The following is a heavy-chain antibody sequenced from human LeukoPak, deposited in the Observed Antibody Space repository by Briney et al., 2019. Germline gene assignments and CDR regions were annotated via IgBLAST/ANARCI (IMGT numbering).Heavy chain of an antibody. Sequence: SETLSLTCAVSGGSISSSNWWSWVRQPPGKGLEWIGEIYHSGSTNYNPSLKSRVTISVDKSKNQFSLKLSSVTAADTAVYYCARGVAAAGPWFDPWGQGTLVTVSS. CDR3: ARGVAAAGPWFDP. CDR1: GGSISSSNW. J-gene: IGHJ5*02. D-gene: IGHD6-13*01. CDR2: IYHSGST. V-gene: IGHV4-4*02.